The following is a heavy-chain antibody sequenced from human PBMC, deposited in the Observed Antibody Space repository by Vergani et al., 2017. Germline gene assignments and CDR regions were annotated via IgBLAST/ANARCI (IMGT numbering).Heavy chain of an antibody. CDR1: GYTFTGYY. J-gene: IGHJ6*03. D-gene: IGHD3-10*01. CDR3: ARDFYYGSGSYTYYYYYMDV. Sequence: QVQLVQSGAEVKKPGASVKVSCKASGYTFTGYYMHWVQQAPGQGLEWMGRINPNSGGTNYAQKFQGRVSMTRDTSISTAYMELSRLRSDDTAVSYCARDFYYGSGSYTYYYYYMDVWGKGTTVTVSS. CDR2: INPNSGGT. V-gene: IGHV1-2*06.